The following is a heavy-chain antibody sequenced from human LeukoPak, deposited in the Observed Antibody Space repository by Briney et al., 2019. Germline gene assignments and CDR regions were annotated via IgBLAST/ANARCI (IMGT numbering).Heavy chain of an antibody. CDR2: ISSSGSTI. V-gene: IGHV3-48*03. CDR1: GFTFSSYE. J-gene: IGHJ4*02. Sequence: GGSLRLSCAASGFTFSSYEMNWVRQAPGKGLEWVSYISSSGSTIYHADSVKGRFTISRGNAKNSLYLQMNSLRAEDTAVYYCARDRYPPNFDYWGQGTLVTVSS. D-gene: IGHD1-1*01. CDR3: ARDRYPPNFDY.